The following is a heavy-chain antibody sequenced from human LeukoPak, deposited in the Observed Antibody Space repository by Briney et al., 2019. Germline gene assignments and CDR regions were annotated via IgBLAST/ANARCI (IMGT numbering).Heavy chain of an antibody. CDR3: ARRPLHSQNWLAP. CDR2: IFPGDSDT. V-gene: IGHV5-51*01. CDR1: GDRFTSYW. Sequence: GESLKISCKGYGDRFTSYWVAWVRQMPGKGLEWMGIIFPGDSDTRYSPSIQGQVTISVDRSISTAYLQWSSLKASDTAIYYCARRPLHSQNWLAPWGQGTWSPSPQ. J-gene: IGHJ5*02.